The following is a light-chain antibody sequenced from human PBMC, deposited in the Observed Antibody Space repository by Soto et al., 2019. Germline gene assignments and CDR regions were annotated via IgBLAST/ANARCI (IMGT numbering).Light chain of an antibody. Sequence: DIQMTQSPSTLSASVGDRVTITCRASQSISSWLAWYQQKPGKAPNLLIFDASTLEGGVPSRFSGSGSGTEFTLTISSLQPDDFATYYCQQYNSYVFSFGGGTKVE. V-gene: IGKV1-5*01. CDR1: QSISSW. CDR2: DAS. CDR3: QQYNSYVFS. J-gene: IGKJ4*01.